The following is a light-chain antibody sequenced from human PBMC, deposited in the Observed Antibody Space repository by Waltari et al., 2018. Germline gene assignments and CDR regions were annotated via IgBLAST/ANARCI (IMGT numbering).Light chain of an antibody. J-gene: IGKJ2*01. CDR3: QQYNNWPPGT. V-gene: IGKV3-15*01. CDR1: QSVSSN. CDR2: GAS. Sequence: ETVMTQSPATLSVSPGERATLSCRASQSVSSNLAWYQQKPGQAPRLLIYGASTRATGIPGRFSGSGSGTEFTLTISSLQSEDFAVYYCQQYNNWPPGTFGQGTKLEI.